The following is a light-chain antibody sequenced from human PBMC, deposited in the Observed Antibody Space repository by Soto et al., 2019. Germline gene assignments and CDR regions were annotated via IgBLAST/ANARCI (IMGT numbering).Light chain of an antibody. CDR3: QYYSDWPARAI. J-gene: IGKJ4*01. CDR2: GAS. V-gene: IGKV3D-15*01. CDR1: QSVSSN. Sequence: IVMTQSPATLSVSPGERATLSFRAIQSVSSNLAWYQQKPGQAPRLLIYGASNRATGIPARFSGSGSGAEFTLTISSLQSEDFALYYCQYYSDWPARAIFGGGTKVDIK.